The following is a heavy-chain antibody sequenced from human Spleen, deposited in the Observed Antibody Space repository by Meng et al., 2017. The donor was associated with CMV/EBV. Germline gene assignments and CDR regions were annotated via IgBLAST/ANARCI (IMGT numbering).Heavy chain of an antibody. V-gene: IGHV3-33*01. CDR3: ATDVGVIFYGS. CDR2: LWFDGSNK. D-gene: IGHD3-10*01. Sequence: GESLKISCAASGFTFSSYGMHWVRQAPGKGLEWVAVLWFDGSNKYYADSVKGRFAISRDNSKNTLYLQMNSLRAEDTALYYCATDVGVIFYGSWGQGTLVTSPQ. CDR1: GFTFSSYG. J-gene: IGHJ4*02.